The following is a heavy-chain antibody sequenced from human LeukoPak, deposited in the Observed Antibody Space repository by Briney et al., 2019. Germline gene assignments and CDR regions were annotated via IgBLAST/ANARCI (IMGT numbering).Heavy chain of an antibody. V-gene: IGHV3-30*01. Sequence: PGGSLRLSCAASGFTFSSYAMHWVRQAPGKGLEWVAVISYDGSNKYYADSVKGRFTISRDNSKNTLYLQMNSLRAEDTAVYYCAKDGDPTVTTWAYFDYWGQGTLVTVSS. CDR3: AKDGDPTVTTWAYFDY. D-gene: IGHD4-17*01. J-gene: IGHJ4*02. CDR2: ISYDGSNK. CDR1: GFTFSSYA.